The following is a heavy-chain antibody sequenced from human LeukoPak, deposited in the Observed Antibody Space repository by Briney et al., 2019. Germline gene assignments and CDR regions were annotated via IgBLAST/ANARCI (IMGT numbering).Heavy chain of an antibody. V-gene: IGHV3-13*01. CDR1: GFSVTSFD. CDR2: VGTNDDT. D-gene: IGHD4-17*01. CDR3: ARLWATVIDWGAFDI. Sequence: GESLRLSCFASGFSVTSFDMYWVRQAAGRGLEWVSAVGTNDDTYYLGSVKGRFIISRENAKNSFSLQMNNLRVEDTAVYYCARLWATVIDWGAFDIWGQGTMITVSS. J-gene: IGHJ3*02.